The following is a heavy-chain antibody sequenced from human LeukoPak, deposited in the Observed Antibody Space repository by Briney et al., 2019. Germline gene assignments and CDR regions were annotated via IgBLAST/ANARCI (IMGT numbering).Heavy chain of an antibody. J-gene: IGHJ4*02. CDR1: GFKFNTYI. CDR3: AKQLGYCSDGSCYFPY. D-gene: IGHD2-15*01. Sequence: GGSLRLSCAASGFKFNTYIMNWIRQAPGKGLEWVSAISNNGGYTYYADSVQGRFTISRDNSKSTLCLQMNSLRAEDTAVYHCAKQLGYCSDGSCYFPYWGQGTLVTVSS. CDR2: ISNNGGYT. V-gene: IGHV3-23*01.